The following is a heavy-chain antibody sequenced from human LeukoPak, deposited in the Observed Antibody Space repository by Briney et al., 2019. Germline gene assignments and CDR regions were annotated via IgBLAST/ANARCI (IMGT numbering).Heavy chain of an antibody. CDR1: GYTFTSYG. D-gene: IGHD5-18*01. V-gene: IGHV1-18*01. Sequence: ASVKVSCKASGYTFTSYGISWVRQAPGQGLEWMGWISAYNGNTNYAQKLQGRVTMTTDTSTSTAYMELRSLRSDDTAVYYCARDIYSYGPKDYMDVWGKGTTVTVSS. CDR3: ARDIYSYGPKDYMDV. CDR2: ISAYNGNT. J-gene: IGHJ6*03.